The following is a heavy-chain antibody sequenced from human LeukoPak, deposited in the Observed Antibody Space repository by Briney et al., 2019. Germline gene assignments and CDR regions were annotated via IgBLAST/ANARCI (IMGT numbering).Heavy chain of an antibody. CDR1: GFTFSSYA. D-gene: IGHD5-12*01. V-gene: IGHV3-64*01. CDR2: ISSNGGST. CDR3: ARSKSGGYDGFDY. Sequence: PGGSLRLSCAASGFTFSSYAMHWVRQAPGKGLEYVSAISSNGGSTYYANSVKGRFTISRDNSKNTLYLQMGSLRAEDMAVYYCARSKSGGYDGFDYWGQGTLVTVSS. J-gene: IGHJ4*02.